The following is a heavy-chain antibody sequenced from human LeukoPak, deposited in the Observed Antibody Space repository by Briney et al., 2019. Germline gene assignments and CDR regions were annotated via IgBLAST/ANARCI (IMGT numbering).Heavy chain of an antibody. CDR1: GYSFANYW. Sequence: GESLKISCKGSGYSFANYWIGWVRQMPGKGLEWMGIIYLGDFGIRYSPSFQGQVTISADKSIRTVYLQWSSLKASDTAMYYCARNSGTENNFDYWGQGTLVTVSS. CDR2: IYLGDFGI. V-gene: IGHV5-51*01. CDR3: ARNSGTENNFDY. D-gene: IGHD1-26*01. J-gene: IGHJ4*02.